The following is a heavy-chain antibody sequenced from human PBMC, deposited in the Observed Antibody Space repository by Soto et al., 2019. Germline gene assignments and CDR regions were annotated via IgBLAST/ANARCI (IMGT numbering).Heavy chain of an antibody. CDR3: ASSDSSGTFDY. Sequence: PSETLSLTYSISGGAISIYYWSWIRQPPGKGLEWIGYIYYSGSTNYNPSLKSRVTISVDTSKNQFSLKLSSVTAADTAVYYCASSDSSGTFDYWGQGTPVTVS. CDR1: GGAISIYY. J-gene: IGHJ4*02. V-gene: IGHV4-59*01. CDR2: IYYSGST. D-gene: IGHD3-22*01.